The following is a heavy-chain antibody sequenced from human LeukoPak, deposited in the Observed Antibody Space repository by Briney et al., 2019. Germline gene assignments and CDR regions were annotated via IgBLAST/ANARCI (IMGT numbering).Heavy chain of an antibody. CDR3: ARGRLYITMGRGVTNAPYFDY. D-gene: IGHD3-10*01. Sequence: SETLSLTCAVSGGSISSGGYSWSWIRQPPGKGLEWIGYMYHGGSTYYNPSLQNRVTISVDRSTNQFSLKLISVTAADTAVYYFARGRLYITMGRGVTNAPYFDYWGQGTLVTVSS. CDR1: GGSISSGGYS. CDR2: MYHGGST. V-gene: IGHV4-30-2*01. J-gene: IGHJ4*02.